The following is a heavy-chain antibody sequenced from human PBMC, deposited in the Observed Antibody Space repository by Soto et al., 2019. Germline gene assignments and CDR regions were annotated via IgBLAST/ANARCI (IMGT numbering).Heavy chain of an antibody. V-gene: IGHV3-7*01. CDR1: GFTLSSYW. Sequence: GGSLRLSCAASGFTLSSYWMNWVRQAPGKGLEWVANIKQDGSEKYYVDSVKGRFIISRDNAKNSLYLQMNSLRAEDTAVYYCARDADASGWYHYGMDVWGQGTPVTVSS. J-gene: IGHJ6*02. CDR3: ARDADASGWYHYGMDV. CDR2: IKQDGSEK. D-gene: IGHD6-19*01.